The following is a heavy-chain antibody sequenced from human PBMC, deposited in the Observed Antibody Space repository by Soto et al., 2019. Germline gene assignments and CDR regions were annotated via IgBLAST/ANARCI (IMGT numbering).Heavy chain of an antibody. V-gene: IGHV3-9*01. J-gene: IGHJ4*02. CDR2: ISWNSGSI. CDR3: AKLSSGWSPNFDY. Sequence: GGSLRLSCAASGFTFDDYAMHWVRQAPGKGLEWVSGISWNSGSIGYADSVKGRFTISRDNAKNSLYLQMNSLRAEDTALYYCAKLSSGWSPNFDYWGQGTLVTVSS. D-gene: IGHD6-19*01. CDR1: GFTFDDYA.